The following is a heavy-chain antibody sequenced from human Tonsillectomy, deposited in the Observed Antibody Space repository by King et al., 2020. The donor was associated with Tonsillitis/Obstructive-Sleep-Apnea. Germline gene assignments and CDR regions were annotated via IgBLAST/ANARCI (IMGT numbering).Heavy chain of an antibody. D-gene: IGHD4-23*01. V-gene: IGHV3-30*18. J-gene: IGHJ6*03. CDR3: AKVLSVTPSYYYYYMDV. CDR1: GFIFSSYG. CDR2: ISYDGSDK. Sequence: VQVVESGGGVVQPGRSLRLSCAASGFIFSSYGMHWVRQAPGKGLEWVAVISYDGSDKYYADSVKGRFTISGDNSKNTLYLQMNSLRAEDTAVYYCAKVLSVTPSYYYYYMDVWGKGTTVTVSS.